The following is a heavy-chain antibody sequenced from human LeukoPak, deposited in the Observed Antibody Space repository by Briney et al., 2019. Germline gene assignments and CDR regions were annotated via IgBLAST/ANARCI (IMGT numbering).Heavy chain of an antibody. CDR3: ASHYDTSGYHYFDF. CDR2: ISYDGSNK. J-gene: IGHJ4*02. D-gene: IGHD3-22*01. CDR1: VFTFSRYA. V-gene: IGHV3-30-3*01. Sequence: GGSLRLSCAASVFTFSRYAMHWVRQAPGKGLEWVAVISYDGSNKYYADSVKGRFTISRDSSKNTLYLQMNSLRAEDTAVYYCASHYDTSGYHYFDFRGQGTLVTVSS.